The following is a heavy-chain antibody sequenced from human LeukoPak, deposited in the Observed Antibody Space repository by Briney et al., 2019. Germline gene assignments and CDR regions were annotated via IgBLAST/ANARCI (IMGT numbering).Heavy chain of an antibody. CDR2: IYPGDSDT. Sequence: GETLKISCKGSGYSFTSYWIGRVRQMPGKGLEWMGIIYPGDSDTRYSPSFQGQVTISADKSISTAYLQWSSLKASDTAMYYCAREYGKPYYYYGMDVWGQGTTVTVSS. CDR1: GYSFTSYW. CDR3: AREYGKPYYYYGMDV. V-gene: IGHV5-51*01. J-gene: IGHJ6*02. D-gene: IGHD4-17*01.